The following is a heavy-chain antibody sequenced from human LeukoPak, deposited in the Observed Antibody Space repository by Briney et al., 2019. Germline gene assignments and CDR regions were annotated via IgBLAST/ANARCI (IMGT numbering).Heavy chain of an antibody. CDR1: GYKFSNYW. D-gene: IGHD6-13*01. CDR2: IYAGDSDT. J-gene: IGHJ4*02. Sequence: LGESLKISCKGSGYKFSNYWIGWVRQMPGKGLEWMGIIYAGDSDTRYIPSFQDQVIISADKSVSTAYLGWTSLKDSDTATYCARVNSWYTLMSDYWGQGTLVTVSS. CDR3: ARVNSWYTLMSDY. V-gene: IGHV5-51*01.